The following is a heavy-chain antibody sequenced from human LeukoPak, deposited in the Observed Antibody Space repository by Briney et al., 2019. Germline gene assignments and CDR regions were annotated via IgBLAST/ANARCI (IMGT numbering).Heavy chain of an antibody. Sequence: PGGSLRLSCAASGFTFSSYGMHWVRQAPGKGLEWVAVIWYDGSNKYYADSVKGRFTISRDNAKNSLYLQMNSLRDEDTAVYYCARTRGYFDFWGQGTLVTVSS. J-gene: IGHJ4*02. V-gene: IGHV3-33*01. CDR2: IWYDGSNK. CDR1: GFTFSSYG. CDR3: ARTRGYFDF.